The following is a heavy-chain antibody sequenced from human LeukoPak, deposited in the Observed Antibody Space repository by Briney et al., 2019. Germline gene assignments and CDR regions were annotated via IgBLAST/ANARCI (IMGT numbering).Heavy chain of an antibody. Sequence: SETLSLTCTVSGGSISSSSYYWGWIRQPPGKGLEWIGSIYYSGSTYYNPSLKSRVTISVDTSKNQFSLKLSSVTAADTAVYYCARGYKGYCSGGSCIGMVNDAFDIWGQGTMVTVSS. V-gene: IGHV4-39*07. CDR1: GGSISSSSYY. CDR3: ARGYKGYCSGGSCIGMVNDAFDI. J-gene: IGHJ3*02. D-gene: IGHD2-15*01. CDR2: IYYSGST.